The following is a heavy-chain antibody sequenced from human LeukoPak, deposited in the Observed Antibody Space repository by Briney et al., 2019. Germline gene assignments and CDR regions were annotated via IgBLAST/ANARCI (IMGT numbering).Heavy chain of an antibody. CDR3: ARQAVPVAKYFQF. CDR1: GYSFTSYW. D-gene: IGHD2-2*01. CDR2: IYPGDSDT. Sequence: GESLKISCKGSGYSFTSYWIGWVRQMPGKGLEWLGIIYPGDSDTRYSPSFQGQVTISADKSIGTAYLQWRSLKASDTAMYYCARQAVPVAKYFQFWGQGTLVTVSS. J-gene: IGHJ1*01. V-gene: IGHV5-51*01.